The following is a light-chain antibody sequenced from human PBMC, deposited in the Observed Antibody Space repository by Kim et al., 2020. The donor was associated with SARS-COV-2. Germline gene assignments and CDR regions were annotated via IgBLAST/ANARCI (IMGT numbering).Light chain of an antibody. CDR2: EAS. J-gene: IGKJ1*01. V-gene: IGKV1-5*03. CDR1: QSIDTW. CDR3: QQYTTFSWT. Sequence: ASAGDRVTITCRASQSIDTWLAWHQQKPRSAPKLLIYEASTLQSGVPSRFRGSGTGTEFTLTISSLQPDDFATYFCQQYTTFSWTFGQGTKVEIK.